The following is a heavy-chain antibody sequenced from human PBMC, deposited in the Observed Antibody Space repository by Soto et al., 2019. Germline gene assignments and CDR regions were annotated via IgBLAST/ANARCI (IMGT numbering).Heavy chain of an antibody. CDR1: GFTFNDYA. CDR3: AKDMGYGDFSIVAGFDY. Sequence: EVQLVESGGGLVQPGRSLRLSCAAAGFTFNDYAMHWVRQAPGKGLEWVSGINWNSGFIVYADSVKGRFTISRDKAKNSLYLQMNSLRPEDTALYFCAKDMGYGDFSIVAGFDYWGLGTLVTVSS. J-gene: IGHJ4*02. CDR2: INWNSGFI. V-gene: IGHV3-9*01. D-gene: IGHD4-17*01.